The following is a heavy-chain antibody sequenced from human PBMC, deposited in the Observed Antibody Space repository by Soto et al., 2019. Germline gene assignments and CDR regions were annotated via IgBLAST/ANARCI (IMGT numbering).Heavy chain of an antibody. CDR3: ARNYGDYVERIWFDP. Sequence: QVPLQESGPGLVKPSETLSLTCTVSGGSISSYYWSWIRQPPGKGLEWIGYIYYSGSTNYNPSLKSRVTISVDTSKNQFSLKLSSVTAADTAVYYCARNYGDYVERIWFDPWGQGTLVTVSS. CDR2: IYYSGST. CDR1: GGSISSYY. J-gene: IGHJ5*02. D-gene: IGHD4-17*01. V-gene: IGHV4-59*01.